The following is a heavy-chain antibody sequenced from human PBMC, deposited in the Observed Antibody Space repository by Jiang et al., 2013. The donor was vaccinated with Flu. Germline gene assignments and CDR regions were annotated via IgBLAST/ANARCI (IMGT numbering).Heavy chain of an antibody. CDR2: IYYSGST. J-gene: IGHJ6*02. V-gene: IGHV4-31*03. D-gene: IGHD3-22*01. Sequence: GSGLVKPSQTLSLTCTVSGGSISSGGYYWSWIRQHPGKGLEWIGYIYYSGSTYYNPSLKSRVTISVDTSKNQFSLKLSSVTAADTAVYYCARETQTVIGDYYYYYGMDVWGQGTTVTVSS. CDR1: GGSISSGGYY. CDR3: ARETQTVIGDYYYYYGMDV.